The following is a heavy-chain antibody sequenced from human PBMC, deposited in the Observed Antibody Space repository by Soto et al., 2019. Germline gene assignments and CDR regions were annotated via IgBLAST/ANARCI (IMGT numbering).Heavy chain of an antibody. CDR2: ISGSGGST. J-gene: IGHJ4*02. CDR3: AKDQVEGYCSGGSCYNAFDY. V-gene: IGHV3-23*01. CDR1: GFAFSSYA. D-gene: IGHD2-15*01. Sequence: GGSLRLSCAASGFAFSSYATSWVRQAPGKGLEWVSAISGSGGSTYYADSVKGRFTISRDNSKNTLYLQMNSLRAEDTAVYYCAKDQVEGYCSGGSCYNAFDYWGQGTLVTVSS.